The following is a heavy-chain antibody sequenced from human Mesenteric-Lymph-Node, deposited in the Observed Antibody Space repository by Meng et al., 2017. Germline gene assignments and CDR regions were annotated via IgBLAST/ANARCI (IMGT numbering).Heavy chain of an antibody. CDR2: IGHSGIT. D-gene: IGHD6-19*01. CDR3: VRSSGWVRTGFDP. Sequence: QPQLQGSGPGLVKPSEALSRTCSVSGGSISTSGYYWGWIRQPPGKGLEWIGSIGHSGITYYTPSLKSRVTVSIDTSKSQFSLKLTSVTAADTAVYYCVRSSGWVRTGFDPWGQGTLVTVSS. J-gene: IGHJ5*02. CDR1: GGSISTSGYY. V-gene: IGHV4-39*01.